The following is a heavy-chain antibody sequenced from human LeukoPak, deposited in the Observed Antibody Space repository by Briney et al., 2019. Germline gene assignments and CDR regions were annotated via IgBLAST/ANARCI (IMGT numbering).Heavy chain of an antibody. CDR1: IGSISTYY. CDR2: IYYTGST. Sequence: SETLSLTCTVSIGSISTYYWSWIRQPPGKALGWIGYIYYTGSTKYSPSLKSRVTISVDTSKKQFSLNLSSVTAADTAVYYCARGPVRNWFDPWGQGTLVTVSS. V-gene: IGHV4-59*01. J-gene: IGHJ5*02. CDR3: ARGPVRNWFDP.